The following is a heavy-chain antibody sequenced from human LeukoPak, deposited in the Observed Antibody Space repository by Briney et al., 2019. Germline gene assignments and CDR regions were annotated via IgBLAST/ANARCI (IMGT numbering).Heavy chain of an antibody. CDR3: ARVASDSRGYYHSDY. D-gene: IGHD3-22*01. V-gene: IGHV3-53*01. CDR2: INSGGST. Sequence: PGRSLRLSCAASGFTVSTNYLSWVRQAPGKGLEWVSFINSGGSTYYADSVKGRFTISRDNSQNTVYLQMNSLRAEDTAVYYCARVASDSRGYYHSDYWGQGTLVTVSS. J-gene: IGHJ4*02. CDR1: GFTVSTNY.